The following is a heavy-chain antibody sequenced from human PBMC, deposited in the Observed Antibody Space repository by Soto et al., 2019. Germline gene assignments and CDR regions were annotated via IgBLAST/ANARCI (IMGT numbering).Heavy chain of an antibody. CDR2: IYYSGST. J-gene: IGHJ5*02. D-gene: IGHD3-22*01. V-gene: IGHV4-30-4*01. Sequence: QVQLQESGPGLVKPSQTLSLTCTVSGGSISSGDYYWSWIRQPPGKGLEWIGYIYYSGSTYYNPSLKSRVTISVDPSKNQFSLKLSSVTAADTAVYYCARGADSSGFWFDPWGQGTLVTVSS. CDR3: ARGADSSGFWFDP. CDR1: GGSISSGDYY.